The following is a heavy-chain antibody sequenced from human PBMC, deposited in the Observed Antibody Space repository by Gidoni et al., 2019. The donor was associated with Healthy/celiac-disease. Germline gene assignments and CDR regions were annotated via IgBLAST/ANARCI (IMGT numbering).Heavy chain of an antibody. Sequence: QVQLVESGGGVVQPGRSLRLSCAASGFPFSSYAMHWVRQAPGKGLEWVAVISYDGSNKYYADSVKGRFTISRDNSKNTLYLQMNSLRAEDTAVYYCARGGVSSWDMDVWGQGTTVTVSS. V-gene: IGHV3-30-3*01. D-gene: IGHD6-13*01. CDR1: GFPFSSYA. J-gene: IGHJ6*02. CDR3: ARGGVSSWDMDV. CDR2: ISYDGSNK.